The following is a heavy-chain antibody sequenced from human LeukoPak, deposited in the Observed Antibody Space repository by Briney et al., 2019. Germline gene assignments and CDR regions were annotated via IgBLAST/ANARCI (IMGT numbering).Heavy chain of an antibody. D-gene: IGHD5-18*01. J-gene: IGHJ3*02. V-gene: IGHV3-53*01. CDR3: ASWVDTARDI. CDR1: GFTVSTNY. Sequence: PGGSLRLSCTVSGFTVSTNYMSWVRQAPGKGLEWVSVIYSGGSTYYADSVKGRFTISRDNSKNTPYLQMNSLRAEDTAVYYCASWVDTARDIWGQGTMVTVSS. CDR2: IYSGGST.